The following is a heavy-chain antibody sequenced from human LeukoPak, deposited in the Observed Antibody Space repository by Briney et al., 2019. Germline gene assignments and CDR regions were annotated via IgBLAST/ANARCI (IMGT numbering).Heavy chain of an antibody. CDR3: AELGITMIGGV. CDR2: ISSSGSTI. D-gene: IGHD3-10*02. Sequence: GGSLRLSCAASGFTFSSYAMNWVRQAPGKGLGWVSYISSSGSTIYYADSVKGRFTIFRGNAKNSLYLQMNSLRAEDTAVYYCAELGITMIGGVWGKGTTVTISS. V-gene: IGHV3-48*03. CDR1: GFTFSSYA. J-gene: IGHJ6*04.